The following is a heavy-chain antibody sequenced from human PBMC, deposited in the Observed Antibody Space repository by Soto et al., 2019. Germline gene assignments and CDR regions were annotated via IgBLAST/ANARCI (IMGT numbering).Heavy chain of an antibody. CDR3: ARGWGLVS. Sequence: QVQLVQSGAEVKKPGSSVKVSCKPSGGSLTSYPMAWVRQAPGQGFEWMGGIIPIHGTTEYAQKFQGRVTITADESTNRATLELTCLTSEDTAIYYCARGWGLVSWGQGTLVTVSS. D-gene: IGHD3-16*01. CDR2: IIPIHGTT. V-gene: IGHV1-69*01. J-gene: IGHJ4*02. CDR1: GGSLTSYP.